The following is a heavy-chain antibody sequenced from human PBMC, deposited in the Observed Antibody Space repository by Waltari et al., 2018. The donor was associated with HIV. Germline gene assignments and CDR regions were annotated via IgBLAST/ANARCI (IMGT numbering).Heavy chain of an antibody. CDR1: GFTFSSYS. CDR3: ARDCSGGSCYPIDY. CDR2: ISSSSSYI. D-gene: IGHD2-15*01. Sequence: EVQLVESGGGLVKPGGSLRLSCAASGFTFSSYSMNWVRQAPGKGLEWVSSISSSSSYIYYADSVKGRFTISRDNAKNSLYLQMNSLRAEDTAVYYCARDCSGGSCYPIDYWGQGTLVTVSS. V-gene: IGHV3-21*01. J-gene: IGHJ4*02.